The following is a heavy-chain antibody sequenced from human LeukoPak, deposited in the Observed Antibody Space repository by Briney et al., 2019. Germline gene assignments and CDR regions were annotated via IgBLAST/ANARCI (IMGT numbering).Heavy chain of an antibody. CDR1: GFIFSSYA. Sequence: PGGSLRLSCAASGFIFSSYAMSWVRQAPGKGLEWVSAISGSGGSTYYADSVKCRFTISRDNSKNTLYLQMNSLRAEDTAVYYCAKDGKLGGDYWGQGTLVTVSS. J-gene: IGHJ4*02. D-gene: IGHD7-27*01. CDR2: ISGSGGST. CDR3: AKDGKLGGDY. V-gene: IGHV3-23*01.